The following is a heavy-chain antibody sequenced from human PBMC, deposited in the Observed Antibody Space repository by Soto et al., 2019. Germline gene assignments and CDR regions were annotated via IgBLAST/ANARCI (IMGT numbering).Heavy chain of an antibody. J-gene: IGHJ6*03. Sequence: GGSLRLSCTASGFTFGDYAMSWFRQAPGKGLEWVGFIRSKAYGGTTEYAASVKGRFTISRDDSKSIAYLQMNSLKTEDTAVYYCTRDLITMVRGVIMGYYYYMDVWGKGTTVTVSS. CDR3: TRDLITMVRGVIMGYYYYMDV. CDR2: IRSKAYGGTT. D-gene: IGHD3-10*01. CDR1: GFTFGDYA. V-gene: IGHV3-49*03.